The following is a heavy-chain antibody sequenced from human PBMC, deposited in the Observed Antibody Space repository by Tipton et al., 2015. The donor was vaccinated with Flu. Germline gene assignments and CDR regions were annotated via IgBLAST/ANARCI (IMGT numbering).Heavy chain of an antibody. D-gene: IGHD2-2*01. CDR2: IYTSGST. V-gene: IGHV4-61*02. Sequence: TLSLTCTVSGGSIASGSYYWTWIRQPAGRGLEWIGRIYTSGSTSVSTKYNPSLKSRVTISLDTSKNQFSLKLSSVTAADTAVYYCATLPGYCSTTTCPGFDPWGQGTLVTVSS. J-gene: IGHJ5*02. CDR1: GGSIASGSYY. CDR3: ATLPGYCSTTTCPGFDP.